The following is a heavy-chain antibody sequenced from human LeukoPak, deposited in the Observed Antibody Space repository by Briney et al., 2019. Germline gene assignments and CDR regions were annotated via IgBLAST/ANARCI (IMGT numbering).Heavy chain of an antibody. V-gene: IGHV3-66*02. Sequence: GGSLRLSCAASGFTVSSNYMSWVRQAPGKGLEWVSVIYSGGSTYYADSVKGRFTISRDNSKNTLYLHMNSLRAEDTAVYYCARDSQLTGTTSFDYWGQGTLVTVSS. CDR3: ARDSQLTGTTSFDY. CDR1: GFTVSSNY. D-gene: IGHD1-7*01. CDR2: IYSGGST. J-gene: IGHJ4*02.